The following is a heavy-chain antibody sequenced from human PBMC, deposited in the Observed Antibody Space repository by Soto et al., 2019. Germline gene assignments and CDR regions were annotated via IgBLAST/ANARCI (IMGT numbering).Heavy chain of an antibody. V-gene: IGHV4-59*01. J-gene: IGHJ5*02. Sequence: SETLSLTCAVSGDSISSYYCMWIRQPPGKGLESIGYLYYGRSANYNPSLKSRVTISVDTSKNQFSLKLSSVTAADTAVYYCARSVTTLSYNWFDPWGQGTLVTVSS. CDR1: GDSISSYY. CDR3: ARSVTTLSYNWFDP. CDR2: LYYGRSA. D-gene: IGHD1-1*01.